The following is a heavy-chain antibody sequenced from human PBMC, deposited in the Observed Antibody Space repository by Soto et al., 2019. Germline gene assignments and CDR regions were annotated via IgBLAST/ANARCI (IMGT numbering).Heavy chain of an antibody. D-gene: IGHD6-13*01. CDR1: GYTFTSYG. J-gene: IGHJ5*02. CDR2: INAANGDT. CDR3: VRRQVSATGIDWFDP. V-gene: IGHV1-3*01. Sequence: ASVKVSCKASGYTFTSYGIHWVRQAPGQRLEWMGWINAANGDTKYSPKFQGRVTITRDTSASTAYMELSSLRSEDTAVYYCVRRQVSATGIDWFDPWGQGTLVTV.